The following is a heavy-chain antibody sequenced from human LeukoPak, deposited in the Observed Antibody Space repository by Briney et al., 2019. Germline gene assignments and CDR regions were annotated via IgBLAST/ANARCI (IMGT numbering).Heavy chain of an antibody. CDR1: GFSFSNYA. CDR3: VKDFVVVPGLVNYFDY. CDR2: IGGSIDST. Sequence: LTGGSLRLSCAASGFSFSNYAMSWVRQGPGKGPEWVSAIGGSIDSTFYTDSVKGRFTISRDNSKNTLSLQMNSLRVEDTAVYYCVKDFVVVPGLVNYFDYWGQGTLVTVSS. V-gene: IGHV3-23*01. J-gene: IGHJ4*02. D-gene: IGHD2-2*01.